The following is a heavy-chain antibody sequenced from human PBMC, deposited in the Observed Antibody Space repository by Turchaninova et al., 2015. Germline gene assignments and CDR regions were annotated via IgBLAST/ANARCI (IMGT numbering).Heavy chain of an antibody. V-gene: IGHV3-21*01. Sequence: DVQLVESGGGLVKPGGSLRLSCAASGFTFNTYSMNWVRQAPGQGLEWVSAISSGSSYIYYADSVKGRFTIARDNAKNSLYLQMNSLRAEDTAVYYCMIPPSLGGYWGQGTLVTVSS. CDR2: ISSGSSYI. CDR1: GFTFNTYS. D-gene: IGHD3-22*01. J-gene: IGHJ4*02. CDR3: MIPPSLGGY.